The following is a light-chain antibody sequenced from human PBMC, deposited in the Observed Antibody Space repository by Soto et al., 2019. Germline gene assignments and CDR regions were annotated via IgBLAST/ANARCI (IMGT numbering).Light chain of an antibody. CDR2: GAS. CDR3: QQYGTSSRT. Sequence: DIVLMQSPGTLSLSPGERATLSCRAGQSVPTNYLAWYQQKPGQAPRLLISGASTRATGIPDRFSGSGSETDFSLTITTLEPEDFAVYYCQQYGTSSRTFGQGTRVESK. CDR1: QSVPTNY. J-gene: IGKJ1*01. V-gene: IGKV3-20*01.